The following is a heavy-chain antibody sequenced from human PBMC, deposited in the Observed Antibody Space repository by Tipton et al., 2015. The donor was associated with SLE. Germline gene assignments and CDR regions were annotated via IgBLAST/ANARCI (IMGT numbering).Heavy chain of an antibody. CDR2: SNPSGST. CDR1: GGSFSGYY. D-gene: IGHD3-10*01. J-gene: IGHJ4*01. CDR3: ARGAKERITLVRVRPYYFDY. Sequence: TLSLTCAVYGGSFSGYYWSWIRHPPGKGLEWIGASNPSGSTNDNPALKSRVTISVDTSKNQLSLKLTSVTAADTAVYYCARGAKERITLVRVRPYYFDYWGQGRVVTVSS. V-gene: IGHV4-34*01.